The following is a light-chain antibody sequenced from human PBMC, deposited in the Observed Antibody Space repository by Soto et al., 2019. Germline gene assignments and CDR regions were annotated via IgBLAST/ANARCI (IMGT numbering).Light chain of an antibody. CDR1: QSISSY. J-gene: IGKJ1*01. CDR2: GVS. V-gene: IGKV1-39*01. Sequence: DVQMTQSPSSLSASVGDRVTITCRASQSISSYLNWYQQKPGKAPKLLIFGVSSLQSGVPSRFSGSGSGTDFTLTISSLQPEDFDTYYCQQSYSTLGTFGQGTKVEIK. CDR3: QQSYSTLGT.